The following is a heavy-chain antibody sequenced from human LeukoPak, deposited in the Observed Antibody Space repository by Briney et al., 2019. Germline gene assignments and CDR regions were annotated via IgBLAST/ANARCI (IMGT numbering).Heavy chain of an antibody. J-gene: IGHJ4*02. Sequence: PGGSLRLSCAASGFTFSSYSMNWVRQAPGKGLEWVSSISSSSSYIYYAGSVKGRFTVSRDNAKNSLYLQMNSLRAEDTAVYCCARGFDYWGQGTLVTVSS. V-gene: IGHV3-21*01. CDR2: ISSSSSYI. CDR1: GFTFSSYS. CDR3: ARGFDY.